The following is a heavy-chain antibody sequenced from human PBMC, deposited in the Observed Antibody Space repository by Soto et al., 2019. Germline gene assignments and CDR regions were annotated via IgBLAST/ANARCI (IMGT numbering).Heavy chain of an antibody. D-gene: IGHD3-22*01. V-gene: IGHV5-10-1*01. CDR1: GYSFTSYW. CDR3: ARLVDSSGLAPHFDY. Sequence: GESLKISCKGSGYSFTSYWISWVRQMPGKGLEWMGRIDPSDSYTNYSPSFQGHVTISADKSISTAYLQWSSLKASDTAMYYCARLVDSSGLAPHFDYWGQGTLVTVSS. CDR2: IDPSDSYT. J-gene: IGHJ4*02.